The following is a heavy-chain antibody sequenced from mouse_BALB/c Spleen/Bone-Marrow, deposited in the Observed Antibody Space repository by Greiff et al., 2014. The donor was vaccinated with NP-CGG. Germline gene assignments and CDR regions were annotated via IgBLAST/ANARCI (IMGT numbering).Heavy chain of an antibody. CDR3: ARTYGDSPYFYAMDY. J-gene: IGHJ4*01. Sequence: VQLQESGAELVKPGTSVKLSCKPSGYTFTSYWMHWVKQRPGQGLEWIGEIIPSNGRSNYNEKFKNKATLTVDKSSSTAYMQLSSLTSEDSAVYFCARTYGDSPYFYAMDYWGQGTSVTVSS. D-gene: IGHD2-13*01. CDR1: GYTFTSYW. CDR2: IIPSNGRS. V-gene: IGHV1S81*02.